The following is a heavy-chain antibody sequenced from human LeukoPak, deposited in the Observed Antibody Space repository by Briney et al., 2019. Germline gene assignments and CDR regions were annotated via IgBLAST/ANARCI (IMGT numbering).Heavy chain of an antibody. J-gene: IGHJ6*03. V-gene: IGHV3-74*01. CDR3: ARSAAAGFSYYSYYLDI. Sequence: PGGSLRLSCAASGFTFSSYWIHWVRQAPGKGPVWVSRINSDGSSTTYADSVKGRFTISRDNAKNTLYLQMNSLRAEDTAVYYCARSAAAGFSYYSYYLDIWGKGTTVTIFS. D-gene: IGHD6-13*01. CDR1: GFTFSSYW. CDR2: INSDGSST.